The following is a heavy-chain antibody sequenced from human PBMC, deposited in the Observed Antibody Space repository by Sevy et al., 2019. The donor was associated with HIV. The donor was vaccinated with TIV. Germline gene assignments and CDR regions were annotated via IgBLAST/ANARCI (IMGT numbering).Heavy chain of an antibody. CDR1: GYIFTDYG. V-gene: IGHV1-18*01. J-gene: IGHJ4*02. CDR3: ARDRSLSHDYGDYMLTY. CDR2: ISTNKGHT. D-gene: IGHD4-17*01. Sequence: ASVKVSCKASGYIFTDYGINWVRQAPGQGLEWMGWISTNKGHTKYVEKFQGRITMTTDTTTNTAYLELMSLTSDDAALYYCARDRSLSHDYGDYMLTYWGQGSLVTVSS.